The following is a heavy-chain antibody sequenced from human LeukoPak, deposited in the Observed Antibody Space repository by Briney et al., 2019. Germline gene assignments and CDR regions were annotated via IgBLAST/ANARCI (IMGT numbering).Heavy chain of an antibody. V-gene: IGHV5-51*01. CDR1: GYSFTSYW. J-gene: IGHJ4*02. CDR3: AREKRTTKNYGSGRSGFDY. Sequence: GESLKISCKGSGYSFTSYWIGWVRQMPGKGLEWMGIIYPGDSDTRYSPSFQGQVTISADKSISTAYLQWSSLKASDTAMYYCAREKRTTKNYGSGRSGFDYWGQGTLVTVSS. D-gene: IGHD3-10*01. CDR2: IYPGDSDT.